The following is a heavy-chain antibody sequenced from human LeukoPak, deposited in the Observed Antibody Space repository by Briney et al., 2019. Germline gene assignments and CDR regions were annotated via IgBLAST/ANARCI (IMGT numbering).Heavy chain of an antibody. Sequence: ASVKVSCKASGYTFTSYDINWVRQATGQGLEWMGWMNPNSGNTGYAQKFQGRVTINRNTSISTAYMELSSLRSEDTAVYYCARGILTVVTANPAYYYYYYMDVWGKGTTVTVSS. CDR3: ARGILTVVTANPAYYYYYYMDV. CDR2: MNPNSGNT. J-gene: IGHJ6*03. V-gene: IGHV1-8*01. D-gene: IGHD2-21*02. CDR1: GYTFTSYD.